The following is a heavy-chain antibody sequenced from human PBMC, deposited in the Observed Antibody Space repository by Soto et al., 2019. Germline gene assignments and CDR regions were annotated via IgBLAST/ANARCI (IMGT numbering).Heavy chain of an antibody. J-gene: IGHJ4*02. CDR2: ITTTGNYT. Sequence: QVQLVESGGGLVKPGGSLRLSCAASGFSLSAYYMTWIRQAPGKGLEWLSYITTTGNYTDYADSVKGRFTTSRDNAKNSLYLQLKILRADDTDVYYCARVLSGTRSFDYWGQGTLVTVSS. CDR1: GFSLSAYY. D-gene: IGHD5-12*01. V-gene: IGHV3-11*05. CDR3: ARVLSGTRSFDY.